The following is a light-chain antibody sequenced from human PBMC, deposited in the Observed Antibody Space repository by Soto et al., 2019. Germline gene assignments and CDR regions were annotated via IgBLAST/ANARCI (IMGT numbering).Light chain of an antibody. CDR2: AVS. CDR3: QHYNKWPLT. V-gene: IGKV3-15*01. Sequence: EIMMTQSPGTLSASPGERATLSCRASQSVSSNLAWYQQKTGQAPRLLIYAVSTRATGIPARFSGSGSGTEFTLTISSLQSEDFAVSYCQHYNKWPLTFGQGNKVEIK. CDR1: QSVSSN. J-gene: IGKJ1*01.